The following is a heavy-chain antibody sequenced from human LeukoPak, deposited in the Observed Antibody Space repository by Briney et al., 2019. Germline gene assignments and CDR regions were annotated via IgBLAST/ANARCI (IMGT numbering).Heavy chain of an antibody. Sequence: PSGTLSLTCTVSGGTISSSSYYWGWIRQPPGKGLEWIGSIYYSGSTYYNPSLKSRVTISVDTSKNQFSLKLSSVTAADTAVYYCARGPNDSSGSPYYFDYWGQGTLVTVSS. D-gene: IGHD3-22*01. CDR1: GGTISSSSYY. CDR2: IYYSGST. CDR3: ARGPNDSSGSPYYFDY. V-gene: IGHV4-39*07. J-gene: IGHJ4*02.